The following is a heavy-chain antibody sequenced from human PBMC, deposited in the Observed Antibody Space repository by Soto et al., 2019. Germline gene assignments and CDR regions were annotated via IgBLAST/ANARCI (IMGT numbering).Heavy chain of an antibody. Sequence: EVQLVESGGGLVQPGGSLRLSCAASGFTFSDHYMDWVRQAPGKGPEWIGRARKKANRYSTEYAATVKARFTISRDDSKNSLSLQRNSLKTDDTAVYYCVRSVLTTDWYADYWGQGTVVTVSS. J-gene: IGHJ4*02. D-gene: IGHD3-9*01. CDR2: ARKKANRYST. V-gene: IGHV3-72*01. CDR3: VRSVLTTDWYADY. CDR1: GFTFSDHY.